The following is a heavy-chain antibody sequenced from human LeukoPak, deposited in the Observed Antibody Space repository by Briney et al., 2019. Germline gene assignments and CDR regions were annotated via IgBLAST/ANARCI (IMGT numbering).Heavy chain of an antibody. CDR3: ATDGRSSGWYGFDY. Sequence: GGSLRLSCAASGFTFTTYSMNWIRQSPGKGLEWVSSITSPVGRIYYADSLKGRITISRDNARNSLYLQTNSLTADDTAVYYCATDGRSSGWYGFDYWGLGTLVTVSP. D-gene: IGHD6-19*01. CDR2: ITSPVGRI. J-gene: IGHJ4*02. V-gene: IGHV3-21*01. CDR1: GFTFTTYS.